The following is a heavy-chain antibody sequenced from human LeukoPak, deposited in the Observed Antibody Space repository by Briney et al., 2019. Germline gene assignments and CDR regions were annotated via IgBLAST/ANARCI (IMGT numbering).Heavy chain of an antibody. D-gene: IGHD6-19*01. CDR1: GYTFTGYY. CDR3: ARDFIAVAGRNDY. V-gene: IGHV1-18*01. Sequence: ASVKVSCKVSGYTFTGYYMHWVRQAPGQGLEWMGWISAYNGNTNYAQKLQGRVTMTTDTSTSTAYMELRSLRSDDTAVYYCARDFIAVAGRNDYWGQGTLVTVSS. J-gene: IGHJ4*02. CDR2: ISAYNGNT.